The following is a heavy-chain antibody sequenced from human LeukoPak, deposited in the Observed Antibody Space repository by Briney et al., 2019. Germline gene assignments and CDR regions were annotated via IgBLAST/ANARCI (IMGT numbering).Heavy chain of an antibody. V-gene: IGHV4-59*01. CDR3: ARARGGYSYGYYYYGMDV. CDR2: IYYSGTS. D-gene: IGHD5-18*01. Sequence: PSETLSLTCSVSGVSISSYYWSWIRQPPGQGLEWIGYIYYSGTSNYNPFLKSRVTISVETSNNQFPLKLSSVTAAHTAVYYCARARGGYSYGYYYYGMDVWGQGNTVTVSS. J-gene: IGHJ6*02. CDR1: GVSISSYY.